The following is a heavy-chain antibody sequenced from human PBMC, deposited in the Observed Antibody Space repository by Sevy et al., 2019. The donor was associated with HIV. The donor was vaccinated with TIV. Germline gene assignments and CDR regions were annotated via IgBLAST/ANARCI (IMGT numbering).Heavy chain of an antibody. Sequence: GGSLRLSCAASGFTFSGSAMHWVRQASGKGLEWVGRIRSKANIYVTAYAASMKGRFTISRDDSKNTSYLQMNSLKTEDTAVHYCTGDSSSSYYFDYWGQGTLVTVSS. D-gene: IGHD6-13*01. J-gene: IGHJ4*02. V-gene: IGHV3-73*01. CDR3: TGDSSSSYYFDY. CDR2: IRSKANIYVT. CDR1: GFTFSGSA.